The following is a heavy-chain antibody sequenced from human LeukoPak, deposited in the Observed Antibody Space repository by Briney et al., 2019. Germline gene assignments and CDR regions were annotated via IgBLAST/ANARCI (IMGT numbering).Heavy chain of an antibody. D-gene: IGHD1-14*01. CDR1: GFTFNNNW. CDR3: ATITGYLDY. Sequence: PGGSLRLSCATSGFTFNNNWMSWVRQAPGKGLEWVANIDQDGSEKYYVDSVKGRFTISRDNAGNSLYLQMNSLRAEDTAVYYCATITGYLDYRGQGTLVTVSS. J-gene: IGHJ4*02. V-gene: IGHV3-7*02. CDR2: IDQDGSEK.